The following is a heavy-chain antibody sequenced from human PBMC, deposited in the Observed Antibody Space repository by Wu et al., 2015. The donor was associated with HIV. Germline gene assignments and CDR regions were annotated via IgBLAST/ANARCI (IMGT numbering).Heavy chain of an antibody. D-gene: IGHD3-22*01. CDR3: ARAKAYYYDTYYFDY. CDR1: GYTFTGYY. Sequence: QVQLVQSGAEVKKPGASVKVSCKASGYTFTGYYMHWVRQAPGQGLEWMGWINPNSGGTNYAQKFQGRVTMTRDTSISTAYMELSRLRSDDTAVYYCARAKAYYYDTYYFDYWGQGTLVTVSS. J-gene: IGHJ4*02. CDR2: INPNSGGT. V-gene: IGHV1-2*02.